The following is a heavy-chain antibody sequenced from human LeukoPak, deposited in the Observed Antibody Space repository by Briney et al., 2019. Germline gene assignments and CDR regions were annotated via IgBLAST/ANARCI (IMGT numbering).Heavy chain of an antibody. D-gene: IGHD4-17*01. Sequence: GSLRLSCAASGFTFSSYSMNWVRQPPGKGLEWIGEINHSGSTNYNPSLKSRVTISVDTSKNQFSLKLSSVTAADTAVYYCARGVGDYGSDAFDIWGQGTMVTVSS. V-gene: IGHV4-34*01. CDR1: GFTFSSYS. CDR2: INHSGST. CDR3: ARGVGDYGSDAFDI. J-gene: IGHJ3*02.